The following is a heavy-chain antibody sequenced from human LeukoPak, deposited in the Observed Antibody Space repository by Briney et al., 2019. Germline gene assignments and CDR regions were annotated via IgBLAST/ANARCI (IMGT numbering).Heavy chain of an antibody. V-gene: IGHV3-7*01. J-gene: IGHJ4*02. CDR2: INQDGSEE. D-gene: IGHD6-19*01. CDR3: ARDPEEWLVPIDS. Sequence: GGSQRLSCAAPGFIFNTHWMNWVRQAQGKGLEWVASINQDGSEEKYVDSVKGRFTISRDNARNSLFLQMNNLRAEDTAVYYCARDPEEWLVPIDSWGQGTLVTVSS. CDR1: GFIFNTHW.